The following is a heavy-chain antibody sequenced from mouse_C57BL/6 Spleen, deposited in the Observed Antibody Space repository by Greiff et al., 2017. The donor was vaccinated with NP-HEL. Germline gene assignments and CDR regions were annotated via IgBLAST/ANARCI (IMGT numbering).Heavy chain of an antibody. J-gene: IGHJ2*01. Sequence: QVQLQQPGAELVRPGSSVKLSCKASGYTFTSYWMHWVKQRPIQGLEWIGNIDPSDSETHYNQKFKDKATLTVDKSSSTAYMQLSSLTSEDSAVYYWARGYYGSSYGYWGQGTTLTVSS. CDR3: ARGYYGSSYGY. D-gene: IGHD1-1*01. V-gene: IGHV1-52*01. CDR2: IDPSDSET. CDR1: GYTFTSYW.